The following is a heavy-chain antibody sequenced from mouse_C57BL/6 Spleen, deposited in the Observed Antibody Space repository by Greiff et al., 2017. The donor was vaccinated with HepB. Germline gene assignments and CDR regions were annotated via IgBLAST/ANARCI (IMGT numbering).Heavy chain of an antibody. CDR1: GFSLTSYG. V-gene: IGHV2-5*01. CDR3: AKKWGTAQADYAMDY. J-gene: IGHJ4*01. CDR2: IWRGGST. Sequence: QVQLQQSGPGLVQPSQSLSITCTVSGFSLTSYGVHWVRQSPGKGLEWLGVIWRGGSTDYNAAFMSRLSITKDNSKSQVFFKMNSLQADDTAIYYCAKKWGTAQADYAMDYWGQGTSVTVSS. D-gene: IGHD3-2*02.